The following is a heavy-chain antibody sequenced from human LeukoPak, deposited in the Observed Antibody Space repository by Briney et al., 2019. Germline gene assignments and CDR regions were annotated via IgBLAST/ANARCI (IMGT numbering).Heavy chain of an antibody. J-gene: IGHJ1*01. CDR2: FGGIGSTI. Sequence: GGSLRLSWAAAGFIFRSYAMSWVRQAPGRGREWVSSFGGIGSTIYYADPVKGRVTISRDNSKNTLYLQMTSLRAEDTAVYYCATDVYSSSGGDFQHWGQGTLVTVSS. D-gene: IGHD6-13*01. CDR1: GFIFRSYA. CDR3: ATDVYSSSGGDFQH. V-gene: IGHV3-23*01.